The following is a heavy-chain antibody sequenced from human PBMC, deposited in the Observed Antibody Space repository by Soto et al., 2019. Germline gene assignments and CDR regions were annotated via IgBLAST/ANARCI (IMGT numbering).Heavy chain of an antibody. CDR2: IHPNTGET. V-gene: IGHV1-2*02. J-gene: IGHJ5*02. CDR3: ARPGGLSYCGGDCFSA. Sequence: QVQLVQSGAEMKKPGASVKVSFKASGYSFSGYYIHWVRQAPGQGLEWVGRIHPNTGETQFAQKFQGRVTMTRDTSITTAYMELAGLRSDDTAVYYCARPGGLSYCGGDCFSAWGQGTLVTVSS. CDR1: GYSFSGYY. D-gene: IGHD2-21*02.